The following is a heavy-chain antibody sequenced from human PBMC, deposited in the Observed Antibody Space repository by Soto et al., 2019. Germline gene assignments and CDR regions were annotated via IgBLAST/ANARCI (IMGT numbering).Heavy chain of an antibody. J-gene: IGHJ4*02. D-gene: IGHD3-22*01. CDR2: IYYSGST. CDR1: GGSISSYY. CDR3: ARVPVDYYDSSGYTTIFDY. V-gene: IGHV4-59*01. Sequence: SETLSLTCTVSGGSISSYYWSWIRQPPGKGLEWIGYIYYSGSTNYNHSLKSRVTISVDTSKNQFSLKLSSVTAADTAVYYCARVPVDYYDSSGYTTIFDYWGQGTLVTVSS.